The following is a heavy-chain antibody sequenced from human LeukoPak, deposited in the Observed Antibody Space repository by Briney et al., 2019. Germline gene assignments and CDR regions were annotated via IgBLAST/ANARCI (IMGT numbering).Heavy chain of an antibody. V-gene: IGHV1-2*02. CDR3: ARTRRSATAFWFDP. CDR1: GYTFTGYY. CDR2: INPNSGGT. J-gene: IGHJ5*02. D-gene: IGHD2-21*02. Sequence: ASVKVSCKASGYTFTGYYMHWVRQAPGQGLEWMGWINPNSGGTNYAQKFQGRVTMTRDTSISTAYMELSRLRPDDTAVYYCARTRRSATAFWFDPWGQGTLVTVSS.